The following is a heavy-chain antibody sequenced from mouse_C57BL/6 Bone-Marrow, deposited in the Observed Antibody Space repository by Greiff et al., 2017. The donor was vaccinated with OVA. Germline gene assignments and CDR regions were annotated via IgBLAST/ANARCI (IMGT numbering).Heavy chain of an antibody. V-gene: IGHV1-26*01. D-gene: IGHD1-1*01. CDR3: ARGGDYYGPPTFFPY. Sequence: VQLQQSGPELVKPGASVKISCKASGYTFTDYYMNWVKQSHGKSLEWIGDINPNNGGTSYNQKFKGKATLTVDKSSSTAYMELRSLTSEDSAVYYCARGGDYYGPPTFFPYWGQGTLVTVSA. J-gene: IGHJ3*01. CDR1: GYTFTDYY. CDR2: INPNNGGT.